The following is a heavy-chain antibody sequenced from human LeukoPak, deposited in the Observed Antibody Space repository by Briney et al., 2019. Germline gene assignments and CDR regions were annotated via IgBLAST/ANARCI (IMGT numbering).Heavy chain of an antibody. V-gene: IGHV4-61*01. CDR3: ARFKSGGFSYFDS. CDR2: LFSTGSA. D-gene: IGHD3-3*01. Sequence: PSETLSLTCSVSGASLTRPTYYQWSWIRQPPGKGLELIGSLFSTGSATLNPSLKSRVTMSLDTSKSQFSLQLSSVTAEDSAVYYCARFKSGGFSYFDSWGQGTLVAFSS. CDR1: GASLTRPTYY. J-gene: IGHJ4*02.